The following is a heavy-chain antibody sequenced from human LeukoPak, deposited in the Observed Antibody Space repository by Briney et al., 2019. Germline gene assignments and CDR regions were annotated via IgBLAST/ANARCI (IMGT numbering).Heavy chain of an antibody. D-gene: IGHD1-26*01. CDR1: GFTFSSYW. V-gene: IGHV3-7*01. Sequence: PGGSLRLFCAASGFTFSSYWMSWVRQAPGKGLEWVANIKQDGSEKYYVDSVKGRFTISRDNAKNSLYLQMNSLRAEDTAVYYCARDRRWVGATRSPNFDYWGQGTLVTVSS. J-gene: IGHJ4*02. CDR2: IKQDGSEK. CDR3: ARDRRWVGATRSPNFDY.